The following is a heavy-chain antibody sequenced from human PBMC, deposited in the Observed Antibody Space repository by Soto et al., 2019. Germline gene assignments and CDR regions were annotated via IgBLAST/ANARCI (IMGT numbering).Heavy chain of an antibody. V-gene: IGHV4-34*01. J-gene: IGHJ6*02. CDR2: INHSGST. D-gene: IGHD3-10*01. CDR1: GGSFSGYY. CDR3: ARGHGSGSYSYYYYYYGMDV. Sequence: SETLSLTCAVYGGSFSGYYWSWIRQPPGKGLEWIGEINHSGSTNYNPSLKSRVTISLDTSKNQFSLKLSSVTAADTAVYYCARGHGSGSYSYYYYYYGMDVWGQGTTVTVSS.